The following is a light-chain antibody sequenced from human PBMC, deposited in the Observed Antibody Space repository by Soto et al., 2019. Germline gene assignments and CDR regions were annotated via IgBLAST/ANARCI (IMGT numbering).Light chain of an antibody. V-gene: IGKV3-20*01. CDR1: QSVSSSY. Sequence: ETVLTQSPGTLSLSPGERATLSSRASQSVSSSYLAWYQQKPGQAPRLLIYGASSRATGIPDRFSGSGSGTDFTLTISRLEPEDFAVYYCQQYGSSRTFGQGTKVDSK. J-gene: IGKJ1*01. CDR2: GAS. CDR3: QQYGSSRT.